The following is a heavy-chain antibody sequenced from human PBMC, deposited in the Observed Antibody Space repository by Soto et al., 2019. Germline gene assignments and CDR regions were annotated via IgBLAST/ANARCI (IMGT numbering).Heavy chain of an antibody. D-gene: IGHD3-16*01. V-gene: IGHV4-4*07. CDR1: GGSITDYY. CDR2: IYTKERT. CDR3: ARDDYKDGGNNWFDP. Sequence: SETLSLTCTVSGGSITDYYWSWIRQPAGKGLEWIGRIYTKERTNYNLSFRNRVTMSVDTSKNQFSLKLDAVTAADTAVYYCARDDYKDGGNNWFDPWGQGTLVTVSS. J-gene: IGHJ5*02.